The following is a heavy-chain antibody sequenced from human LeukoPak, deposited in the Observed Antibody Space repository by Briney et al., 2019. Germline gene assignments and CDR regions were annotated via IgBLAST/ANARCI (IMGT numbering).Heavy chain of an antibody. J-gene: IGHJ4*02. CDR2: TRYDGSIK. Sequence: GGSLRLSCGASGFTFNTYGIHWVRQAPGKGLEWVAVTRYDGSIKYYADSVKGRFTISRDNTKNTVYLQMNSLRAEDTAVYYCARGYYGSGKFDYWGQGTLLTVSS. D-gene: IGHD3-10*01. V-gene: IGHV3-33*01. CDR1: GFTFNTYG. CDR3: ARGYYGSGKFDY.